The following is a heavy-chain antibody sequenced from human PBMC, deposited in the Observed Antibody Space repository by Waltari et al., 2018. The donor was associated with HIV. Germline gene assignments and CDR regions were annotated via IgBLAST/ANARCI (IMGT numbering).Heavy chain of an antibody. CDR2: ISITTSYI. J-gene: IGHJ3*02. CDR3: ARDYGDFGSSAFDI. D-gene: IGHD4-17*01. CDR1: GFTFSRFS. Sequence: EVQLVESGGGLVKPGGSLRLSCAASGFTFSRFSMNWVRQAPGKGLEWVSSISITTSYIYYSDSVKGRFTMSRDNAKNSLYLQMNSLGVEDTAVYYCARDYGDFGSSAFDIWGQGTMVTVSS. V-gene: IGHV3-21*01.